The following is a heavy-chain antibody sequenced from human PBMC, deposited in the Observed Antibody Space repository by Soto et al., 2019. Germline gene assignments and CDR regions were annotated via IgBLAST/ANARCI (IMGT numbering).Heavy chain of an antibody. V-gene: IGHV1-8*01. CDR3: ARGVPYYDFWSGYRYYYGMDV. D-gene: IGHD3-3*01. Sequence: GASVKVSCKASGYSLTSYDINWVRQATGQGLEWMGWMNPNSGNTGYAQKLQGRVTMTRNTSISTAYMELSSLRSEDTAVYYCARGVPYYDFWSGYRYYYGMDVWG. J-gene: IGHJ6*02. CDR1: GYSLTSYD. CDR2: MNPNSGNT.